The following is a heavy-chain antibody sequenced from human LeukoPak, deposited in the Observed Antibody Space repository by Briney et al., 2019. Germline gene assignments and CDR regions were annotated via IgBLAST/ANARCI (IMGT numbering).Heavy chain of an antibody. J-gene: IGHJ4*02. V-gene: IGHV3-30*04. CDR1: GFNFSSYA. CDR3: AKVRCSSTSCYIGY. D-gene: IGHD2-2*02. Sequence: PGRSLRLSCAASGFNFSSYAMHWVRQAPGKGLEWVAVISYDGSNKYYADSVKGRFTISRDNSKNTLYLQMNSLRAEDTAVYYCAKVRCSSTSCYIGYWGQGTLVTVSS. CDR2: ISYDGSNK.